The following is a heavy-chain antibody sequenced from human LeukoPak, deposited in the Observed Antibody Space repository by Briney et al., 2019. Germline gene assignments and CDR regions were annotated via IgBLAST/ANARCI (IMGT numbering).Heavy chain of an antibody. D-gene: IGHD3-22*01. CDR3: ARDPGYNDRSGYYHMYYFDN. V-gene: IGHV1-69*13. CDR2: IIPIFGTA. CDR1: GGTFSSYA. Sequence: SVKVSCKASGGTFSSYAISWVRQAPGQGLEWMGGIIPIFGTANYAQKFQGRLTITADESTSTAYMELSSLRSEDTAVYYCARDPGYNDRSGYYHMYYFDNWGQGTLVTVSS. J-gene: IGHJ4*02.